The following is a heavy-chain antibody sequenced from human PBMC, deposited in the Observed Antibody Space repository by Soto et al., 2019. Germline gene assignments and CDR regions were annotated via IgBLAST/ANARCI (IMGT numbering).Heavy chain of an antibody. D-gene: IGHD2-15*01. Sequence: GASVKVSCKASGYTFTGYYIHWVRQAPGQGVEWMGWINPNSGGTNYAQKFQGWVTMTRDTSISTAYMELSRLRSDDTAVYYCARDRQDCSGGSCYSSPLDAFDIWGQGTMVTVSS. CDR2: INPNSGGT. J-gene: IGHJ3*02. V-gene: IGHV1-2*04. CDR3: ARDRQDCSGGSCYSSPLDAFDI. CDR1: GYTFTGYY.